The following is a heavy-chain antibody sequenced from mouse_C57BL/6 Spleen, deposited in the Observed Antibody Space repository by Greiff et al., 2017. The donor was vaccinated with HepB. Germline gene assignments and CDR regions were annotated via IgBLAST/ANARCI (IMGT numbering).Heavy chain of an antibody. D-gene: IGHD2-4*01. CDR3: ARHGDDYDDLFAY. V-gene: IGHV5-6*01. CDR1: GFTFSSYG. CDR2: ISSGGSYT. Sequence: EVNVVESGGDLVKPGGSLKLSCAASGFTFSSYGMSWVRQTPDKRLEWVATISSGGSYTYYPDSLKGRFTISRDNAKNTLYLQMSSLTSADTAMYYCARHGDDYDDLFAYWGQGTLVTVSA. J-gene: IGHJ3*01.